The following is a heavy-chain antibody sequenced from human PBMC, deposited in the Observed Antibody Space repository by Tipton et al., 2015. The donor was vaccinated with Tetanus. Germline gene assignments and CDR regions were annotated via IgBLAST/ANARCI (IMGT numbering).Heavy chain of an antibody. J-gene: IGHJ4*02. Sequence: EVSGFSLSRYVIHWVRQPPGKGLEWVAEISADGHKNYNRDSVGGRFTISRDISRDTLYLQMTNLRPDDTAIYYCAREGLVFGPAKLSYFDFWGQGTMVTVSS. CDR1: GFSLSRYV. CDR2: ISADGHKN. V-gene: IGHV3-30-3*01. D-gene: IGHD6-25*01. CDR3: AREGLVFGPAKLSYFDF.